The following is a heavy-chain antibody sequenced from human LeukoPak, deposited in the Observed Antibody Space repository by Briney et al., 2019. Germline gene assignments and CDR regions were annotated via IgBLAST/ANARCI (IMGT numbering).Heavy chain of an antibody. Sequence: SETLSLTCTVSGGSSNNYYWSWIRQPPGKGLEWIGYIYYSGSTNYNPSLKSRVTISVDTSKNQFSLKLSSVTAADTAVYYCARIALYGSGNYYYYAMDVWGQGTTVTVSS. CDR3: ARIALYGSGNYYYYAMDV. D-gene: IGHD3-10*01. J-gene: IGHJ6*02. CDR1: GGSSNNYY. V-gene: IGHV4-59*01. CDR2: IYYSGST.